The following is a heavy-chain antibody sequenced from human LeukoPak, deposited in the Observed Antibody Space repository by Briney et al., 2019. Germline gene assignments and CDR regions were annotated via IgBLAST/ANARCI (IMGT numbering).Heavy chain of an antibody. CDR2: TSGSAAGT. CDR3: AKVNNIAVAGTLDY. D-gene: IGHD6-13*01. J-gene: IGHJ4*02. Sequence: GGSLRLSCAASGFTFGRYAMNWVRQAPGKGLEWVSATSGSAAGTYYADSVKGRFTISRDNSKNTLYLQMSSLRAEDTAAYYCAKVNNIAVAGTLDYWGQGTLVTVSS. V-gene: IGHV3-23*01. CDR1: GFTFGRYA.